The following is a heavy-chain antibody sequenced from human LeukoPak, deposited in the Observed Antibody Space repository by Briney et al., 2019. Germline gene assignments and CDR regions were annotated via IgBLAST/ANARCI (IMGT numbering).Heavy chain of an antibody. CDR1: GYTFTSYY. D-gene: IGHD1-26*01. V-gene: IGHV1-46*01. Sequence: ASVTVSFKASGYTFTSYYMHWVRQAPGQGLEWMGIINPSGGSTSYAQKFQGRVTMTRDTSTSTVYMELSSLRSEDTAVYYCARVSGSYYPIDYWGQGTLVTVSS. CDR2: INPSGGST. CDR3: ARVSGSYYPIDY. J-gene: IGHJ4*02.